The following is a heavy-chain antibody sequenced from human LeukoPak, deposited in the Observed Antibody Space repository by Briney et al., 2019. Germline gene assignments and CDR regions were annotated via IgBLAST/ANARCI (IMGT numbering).Heavy chain of an antibody. Sequence: GGSLRLSCAASGLTFSSYAMHWVRQAPGKGLEGGAVISYDGSNKYYADSVKGRLTISRDNSKNTLYLQMNSLRAEDTAVYYSVRGGYSYGTFDYWGQGTLVTVSS. V-gene: IGHV3-30*04. J-gene: IGHJ4*02. D-gene: IGHD5-18*01. CDR2: ISYDGSNK. CDR3: VRGGYSYGTFDY. CDR1: GLTFSSYA.